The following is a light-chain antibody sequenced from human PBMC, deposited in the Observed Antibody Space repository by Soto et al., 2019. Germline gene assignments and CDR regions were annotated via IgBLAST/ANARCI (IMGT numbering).Light chain of an antibody. V-gene: IGKV1-5*01. Sequence: DIQMTQSPSTLSASVGDRVTITCRASQTINTWLAWYQQRPGTVPKLLIYDASTLASGVPSRFSGFASGTEFTLTITSLQPEDFATYYCQHYDSYPWSFGQGTRVEI. CDR2: DAS. J-gene: IGKJ1*01. CDR1: QTINTW. CDR3: QHYDSYPWS.